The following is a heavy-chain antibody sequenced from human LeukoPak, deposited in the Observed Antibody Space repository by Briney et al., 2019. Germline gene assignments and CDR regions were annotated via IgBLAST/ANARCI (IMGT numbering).Heavy chain of an antibody. CDR3: ARDRGAHYYDSSGYFDY. Sequence: SETLSLTCTVSGGSISSHFWSWIRQPPGMGLEWIGYIFYTGSTNYNPSLKSRVTISVDTSKNQFSLKLSSVTAADTAVYYCARDRGAHYYDSSGYFDYWGQGTLVTVSS. D-gene: IGHD3-22*01. J-gene: IGHJ4*02. CDR1: GGSISSHF. V-gene: IGHV4-59*11. CDR2: IFYTGST.